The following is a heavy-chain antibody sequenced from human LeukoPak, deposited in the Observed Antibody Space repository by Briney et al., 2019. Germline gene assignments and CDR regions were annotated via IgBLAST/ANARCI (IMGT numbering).Heavy chain of an antibody. CDR3: GRASPPLTYGGY. CDR2: ISGSNSYI. Sequence: GGSLRLSCAASGFTFSSYTMHWIRQAPGKGLEWVSSISGSNSYIFYADSVKGRFTVSRDNAKDSLYLQMNSLRAEDTAVYYCGRASPPLTYGGYWAQEPLATVSS. J-gene: IGHJ4*02. CDR1: GFTFSSYT. D-gene: IGHD4-23*01. V-gene: IGHV3-21*01.